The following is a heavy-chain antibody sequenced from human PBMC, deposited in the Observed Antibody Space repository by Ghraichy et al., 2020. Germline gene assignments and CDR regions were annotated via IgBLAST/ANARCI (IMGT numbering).Heavy chain of an antibody. D-gene: IGHD6-19*01. V-gene: IGHV4-34*01. Sequence: SETLSLTCAVYGGSFSGYYWSWIRQPPGKGLEWIGEINHSGSTNYNPSLKSRVTISVDTSKNQFSLKLSSVTAADTAVYYCASLWLGSTWFDPWGQGTLVTVSS. CDR3: ASLWLGSTWFDP. CDR1: GGSFSGYY. J-gene: IGHJ5*02. CDR2: INHSGST.